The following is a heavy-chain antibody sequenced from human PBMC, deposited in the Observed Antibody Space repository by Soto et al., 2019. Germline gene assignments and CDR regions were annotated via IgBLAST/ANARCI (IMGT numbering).Heavy chain of an antibody. CDR3: ARAGSENDY. J-gene: IGHJ4*02. V-gene: IGHV3-7*05. CDR1: GFTFSNYW. CDR2: IKQDGSER. Sequence: EVQLVESGGGWVQAGGSLRLSCAASGFTFSNYWMSWVRQAPGKGLEWVANIKQDGSERNYVDSVKGRFTISRDNAKNSLYLQLNSLRAEDTAVYYCARAGSENDYWGQGTLVTVSS. D-gene: IGHD3-10*01.